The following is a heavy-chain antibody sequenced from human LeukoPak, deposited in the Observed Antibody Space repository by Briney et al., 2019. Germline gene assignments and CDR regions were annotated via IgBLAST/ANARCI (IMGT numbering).Heavy chain of an antibody. Sequence: SETLSLTCTVSSYSITSGYYWGWVRQPPGKGLEWIGSIYHSGSTYYNPSLKSRVTISVDTSKKQFSLNLNSVTAADTAVYYCARVPHGEAIFGVVLYWFDPWGQGTLVTVFS. CDR1: SYSITSGYY. J-gene: IGHJ5*02. CDR2: IYHSGST. V-gene: IGHV4-38-2*02. D-gene: IGHD3-3*01. CDR3: ARVPHGEAIFGVVLYWFDP.